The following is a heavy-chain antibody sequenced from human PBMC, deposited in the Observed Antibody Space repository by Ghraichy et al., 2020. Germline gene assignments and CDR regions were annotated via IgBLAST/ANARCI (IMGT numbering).Heavy chain of an antibody. Sequence: SETLSLTCTVSGGSISSYYWSWIRQPPGKGLEWIGYIYYSGSTNYNPSLKSRVTISVDTSKNQFSLKLSSVTAADTAVYYCARAPRHYGQLSGMDVWGQGTTVTVSS. V-gene: IGHV4-59*01. J-gene: IGHJ6*02. CDR2: IYYSGST. CDR3: ARAPRHYGQLSGMDV. D-gene: IGHD3-10*01. CDR1: GGSISSYY.